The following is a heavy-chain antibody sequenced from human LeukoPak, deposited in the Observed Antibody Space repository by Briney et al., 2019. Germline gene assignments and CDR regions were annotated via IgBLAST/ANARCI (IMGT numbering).Heavy chain of an antibody. J-gene: IGHJ3*02. V-gene: IGHV7-4-1*02. CDR3: ARDRRPSSDYYLDAFDI. Sequence: ASVKVSCKASGYTFTTYAMNWVRQAPGQGLEWMGWINTKTGNPTYAQGFTGRFVFSLDTSASTAYLQISSLKAEDTAVYYCARDRRPSSDYYLDAFDIWGQGTMVTVSS. CDR2: INTKTGNP. D-gene: IGHD3-22*01. CDR1: GYTFTTYA.